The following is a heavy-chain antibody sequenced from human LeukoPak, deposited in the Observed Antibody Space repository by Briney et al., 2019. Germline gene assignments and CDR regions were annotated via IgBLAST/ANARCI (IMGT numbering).Heavy chain of an antibody. CDR3: TYTNLAAAGSYYFDY. CDR1: GGSISSSSYY. V-gene: IGHV4-39*07. J-gene: IGHJ4*02. Sequence: PSETLSLTCTVSGGSISSSSYYWGWIRQPPGKGLEWIGSSYYSGSTYYNPSLKSRVTIAVDTAKNQFSLKLSSVTAADTAVYYCTYTNLAAAGSYYFDYWGQGTLVTVSS. CDR2: SYYSGST. D-gene: IGHD6-13*01.